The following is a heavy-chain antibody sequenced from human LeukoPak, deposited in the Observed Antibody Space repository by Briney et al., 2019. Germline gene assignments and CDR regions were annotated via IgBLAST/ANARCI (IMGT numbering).Heavy chain of an antibody. CDR3: AKMLYSSSSEALYYYYYSMDV. V-gene: IGHV3-30*18. D-gene: IGHD6-6*01. J-gene: IGHJ6*02. Sequence: GGSLRLSCAASGFTFSSYGMHWVRQAPGKGLEWVAVISYDGSNKYYADSVKGRFTISRDNSKNTLYLQMNSLRAEDTAVYYCAKMLYSSSSEALYYYYYSMDVWGQGTTVTVSS. CDR1: GFTFSSYG. CDR2: ISYDGSNK.